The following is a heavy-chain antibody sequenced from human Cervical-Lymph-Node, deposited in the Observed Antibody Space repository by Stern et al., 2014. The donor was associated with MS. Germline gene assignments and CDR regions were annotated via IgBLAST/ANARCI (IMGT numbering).Heavy chain of an antibody. D-gene: IGHD4-23*01. J-gene: IGHJ4*02. CDR3: AKAETTVVTPGTYDY. V-gene: IGHV3-23*04. CDR1: GFTFSSYA. Sequence: EVQLVESGGGLVQPGGSLRLSCAASGFTFSSYAMSWVRQAPGKWLEWVSAVRGSGGSTYYADSVKGRFTISRDNSKNTLYLQMNSLRAEDTAVYYCAKAETTVVTPGTYDYWGQGTLVTVSS. CDR2: VRGSGGST.